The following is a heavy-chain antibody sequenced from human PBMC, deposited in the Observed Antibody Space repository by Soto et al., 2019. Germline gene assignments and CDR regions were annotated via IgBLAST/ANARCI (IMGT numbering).Heavy chain of an antibody. D-gene: IGHD3-10*01. Sequence: GGSLRFSCAASGFTFSSYWMHWVRQAPGKGLVWVSRINSDGSSTSYADSVKGRFTISRDNAKNTLYLQMNSLRAEDTAVYYCARGTLWFGELRNWFDPWGQGTLVTVSS. V-gene: IGHV3-74*01. CDR3: ARGTLWFGELRNWFDP. CDR2: INSDGSST. J-gene: IGHJ5*02. CDR1: GFTFSSYW.